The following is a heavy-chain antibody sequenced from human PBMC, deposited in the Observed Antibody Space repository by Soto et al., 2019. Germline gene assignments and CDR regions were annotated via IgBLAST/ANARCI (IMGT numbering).Heavy chain of an antibody. CDR2: ISGSGGST. V-gene: IGHV3-23*01. CDR1: GFTFSSYA. D-gene: IGHD2-2*01. CDR3: AKRDIVVVPAAPDPPPFDY. J-gene: IGHJ4*02. Sequence: GGSLRLSCAASGFTFSSYAMSWVRQAPGKGLEWVSAISGSGGSTYYADSVKGRFTISRDNSKNTLYLQMNSLRAEDTAVYYCAKRDIVVVPAAPDPPPFDYWGQGTLVTVSS.